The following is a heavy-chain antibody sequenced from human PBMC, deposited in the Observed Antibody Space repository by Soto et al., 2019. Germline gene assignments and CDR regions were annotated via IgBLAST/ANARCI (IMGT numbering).Heavy chain of an antibody. J-gene: IGHJ6*02. Sequence: ESLKISFKGSGYSFTSYWISWVRQIPGKGLEWMGRIDPSDSYTNYSPSFQGHVTISADKSISTAYLQWSSLKASDTAMYYCASTARGEQQRDHYYYYGMDVWGQGTTVTVSS. CDR2: IDPSDSYT. D-gene: IGHD6-13*01. CDR1: GYSFTSYW. CDR3: ASTARGEQQRDHYYYYGMDV. V-gene: IGHV5-10-1*01.